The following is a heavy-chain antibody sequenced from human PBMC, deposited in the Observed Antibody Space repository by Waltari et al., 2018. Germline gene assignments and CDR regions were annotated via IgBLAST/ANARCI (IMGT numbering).Heavy chain of an antibody. D-gene: IGHD5-12*01. Sequence: QVQLVQSGAEVKKPGASVKVSCKASGYTFTGYYMPWVRQAPGQGLEWMGRINPNSGGTNYAQKFQGRVTMTRDTSISTAYMELSGLRSDDTAVYYCAGGYSGYDYDYYYGMDVWGQGTTVTVSS. CDR1: GYTFTGYY. CDR2: INPNSGGT. CDR3: AGGYSGYDYDYYYGMDV. J-gene: IGHJ6*02. V-gene: IGHV1-2*06.